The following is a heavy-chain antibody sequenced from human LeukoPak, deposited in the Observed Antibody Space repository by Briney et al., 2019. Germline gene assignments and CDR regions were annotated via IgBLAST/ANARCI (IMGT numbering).Heavy chain of an antibody. CDR2: IYSGSST. V-gene: IGHV3-53*01. J-gene: IGHJ6*03. Sequence: GGSLRLSCAASGFTVSSNYMNWVRQAPGKGLEWVSVIYSGSSTYYADSVKGRFTISRDNAKNSLYLQMNSLRAEDTALYYCARDAGRYYDILTGYYKRYYYHYYMDVWGKGTTVTVSS. CDR1: GFTVSSNY. CDR3: ARDAGRYYDILTGYYKRYYYHYYMDV. D-gene: IGHD3-9*01.